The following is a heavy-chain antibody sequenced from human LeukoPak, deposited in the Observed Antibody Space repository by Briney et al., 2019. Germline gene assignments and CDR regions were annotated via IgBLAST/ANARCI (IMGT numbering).Heavy chain of an antibody. CDR2: ISSNGNTT. J-gene: IGHJ4*02. Sequence: GGSLRLSCAASGFTFSSYWMRWVRQAPGKGLVWVSRISSNGNTTRYADFVEGRFAISRDNAKNTLYLQMDSLRAEDTAVYYCARVTTTVRSRIDYWGQGTLVTVSS. D-gene: IGHD4-17*01. V-gene: IGHV3-74*01. CDR3: ARVTTTVRSRIDY. CDR1: GFTFSSYW.